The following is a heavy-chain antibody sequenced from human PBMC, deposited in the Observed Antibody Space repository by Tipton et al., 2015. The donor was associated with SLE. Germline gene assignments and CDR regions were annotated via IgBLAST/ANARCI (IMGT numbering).Heavy chain of an antibody. D-gene: IGHD1-1*01. CDR1: GDSISSSTYYY. CDR2: IFYIGST. Sequence: TLSLTCTVSGDSISSSTYYYWGWIRQPPGKGLEWIGNIFYIGSTYYNPSLKSRVTISVDTSKNHFSLRLRAVTAADTAVYYCAREPNTGRGHFDYWGQGTLVTVSS. V-gene: IGHV4-39*02. CDR3: AREPNTGRGHFDY. J-gene: IGHJ4*02.